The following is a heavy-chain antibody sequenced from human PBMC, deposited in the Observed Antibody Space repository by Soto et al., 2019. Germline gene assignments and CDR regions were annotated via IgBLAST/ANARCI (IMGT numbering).Heavy chain of an antibody. CDR1: VFTFSSYI. V-gene: IGHV3-21*01. D-gene: IGHD2-2*02. Sequence: LXLSCVGSVFTFSSYIISWVRQAPRKGLEWVSSISSRSDIYYADSVKGRFTISRDNAKNSVSLQMNSLRAEDTAVYYCAREYTAWPLAYGLDVWGQGTTVTVSS. J-gene: IGHJ6*02. CDR3: AREYTAWPLAYGLDV. CDR2: ISSRSDI.